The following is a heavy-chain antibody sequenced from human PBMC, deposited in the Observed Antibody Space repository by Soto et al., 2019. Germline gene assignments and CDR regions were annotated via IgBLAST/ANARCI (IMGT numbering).Heavy chain of an antibody. CDR2: IIPIFGTA. Sequence: GASVKVSCKASGGTFSSYAISWVRQAPGQGLEWMGGIIPIFGTANYAQKFQGRVTITADKSTSTAYMELSSLRSEDTAVYYCALSKVVPAALRGSLFDPWGQGTMMTV. J-gene: IGHJ5*02. CDR3: ALSKVVPAALRGSLFDP. V-gene: IGHV1-69*06. CDR1: GGTFSSYA. D-gene: IGHD2-2*02.